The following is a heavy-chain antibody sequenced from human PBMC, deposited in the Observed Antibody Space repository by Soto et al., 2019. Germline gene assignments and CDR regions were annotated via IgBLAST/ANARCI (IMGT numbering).Heavy chain of an antibody. CDR3: ARNSAARLVQYYYYGMDV. D-gene: IGHD6-6*01. V-gene: IGHV1-69*01. J-gene: IGHJ6*02. CDR1: GGTFSSYA. CDR2: IIPIFGTA. Sequence: QVQLVQSGAEVKKPGSSVKVSCKASGGTFSSYAISWVRQAPGQGLEWMGGIIPIFGTANYAQKFQGRVTITADESTSTAYMELSSLRSEDTAVYYCARNSAARLVQYYYYGMDVWGQGTTVTVSS.